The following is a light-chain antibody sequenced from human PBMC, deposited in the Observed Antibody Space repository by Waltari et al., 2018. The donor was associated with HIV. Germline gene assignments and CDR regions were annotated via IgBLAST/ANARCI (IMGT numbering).Light chain of an antibody. V-gene: IGLV2-14*01. CDR1: SSDVGGYNY. Sequence: QSALTQPASVSGSPGQSITISCTGTSSDVGGYNYVSWYQQHPGKAPKLMIYEVSNRPSGVSHRFSGSQSGNTASLTISGLQAEDEADYYCSSYTSTTTLFGGGTKLTVL. CDR2: EVS. J-gene: IGLJ2*01. CDR3: SSYTSTTTL.